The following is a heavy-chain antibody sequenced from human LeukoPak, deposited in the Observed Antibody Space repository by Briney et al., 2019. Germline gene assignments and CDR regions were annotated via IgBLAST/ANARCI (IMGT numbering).Heavy chain of an antibody. CDR1: GYSIAGYY. Sequence: ASVKVSCKNPGYSIAGYYIHWVRQAPGQGLEWMGRLNPNYRDTNFAQRFQGRVTMTRDTTITTAFTELNNLRSDDTAIYYCARGAYDYDAFDIWGQGTMVTVSS. V-gene: IGHV1-2*06. CDR2: LNPNYRDT. D-gene: IGHD4-11*01. CDR3: ARGAYDYDAFDI. J-gene: IGHJ3*02.